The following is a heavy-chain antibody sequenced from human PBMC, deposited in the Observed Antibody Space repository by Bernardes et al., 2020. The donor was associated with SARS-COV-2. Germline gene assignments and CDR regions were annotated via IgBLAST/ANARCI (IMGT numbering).Heavy chain of an antibody. Sequence: GGSLRLSCAASGFTFSDYYMSWIRQAPGKGLEWVSYISSSSSYTNYADSVKGRFTISRDNAKNSLYLQMNSLRAEDTAVYYCARDSAVKIPAAMPSDYWGQGTLVTVSS. D-gene: IGHD2-2*01. V-gene: IGHV3-11*05. CDR2: ISSSSSYT. CDR1: GFTFSDYY. CDR3: ARDSAVKIPAAMPSDY. J-gene: IGHJ4*02.